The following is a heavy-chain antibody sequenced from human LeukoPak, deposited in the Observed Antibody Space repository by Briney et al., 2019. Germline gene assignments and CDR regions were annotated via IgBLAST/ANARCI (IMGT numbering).Heavy chain of an antibody. V-gene: IGHV3-23*01. J-gene: IGHJ4*02. D-gene: IGHD3-10*01. CDR1: GFTFSNYA. CDR2: LSGRGDNT. Sequence: GGSLRLSCAASGFTFSNYAMTWVRQAPGEGLEWVSSLSGRGDNTFYADSVKGRFTISRDNSENTLHLQMNSLRAEDTAVYYCEKAYYYGSGSYYVAFDCWGQGTLVTVSS. CDR3: EKAYYYGSGSYYVAFDC.